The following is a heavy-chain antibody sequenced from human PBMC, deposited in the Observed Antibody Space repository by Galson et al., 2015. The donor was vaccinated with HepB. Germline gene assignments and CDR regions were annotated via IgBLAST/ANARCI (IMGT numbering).Heavy chain of an antibody. D-gene: IGHD4-23*01. V-gene: IGHV3-74*01. CDR2: INSDGSST. J-gene: IGHJ4*02. CDR1: GFTFSSYW. CDR3: ARVLWAYGGNSGQYYFDY. Sequence: SLRLSCAASGFTFSSYWMHWVRQAPGKGLVWVSRINSDGSSTSCADSVKGRSTISRDNAKNTLYLQMNSLRAEDTAVYYCARVLWAYGGNSGQYYFDYWGQGTLVTVSS.